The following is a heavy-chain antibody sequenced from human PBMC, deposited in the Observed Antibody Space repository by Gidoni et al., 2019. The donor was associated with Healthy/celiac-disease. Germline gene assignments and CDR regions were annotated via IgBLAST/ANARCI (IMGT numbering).Heavy chain of an antibody. J-gene: IGHJ6*02. CDR3: AKDLKAGVLRFLEWSNDVMDV. V-gene: IGHV3-23*01. D-gene: IGHD3-3*01. CDR1: GFTFSSYA. CDR2: ISGSGGST. Sequence: EVQLLESGGGLVQPGGSLRLSCAASGFTFSSYAMSCVRQAPGKGLEWVSAISGSGGSTYYADSVKGRFTISRDNSKNTLYLQMNSLRAEDTAVYYCAKDLKAGVLRFLEWSNDVMDVWGQGTTVTVSS.